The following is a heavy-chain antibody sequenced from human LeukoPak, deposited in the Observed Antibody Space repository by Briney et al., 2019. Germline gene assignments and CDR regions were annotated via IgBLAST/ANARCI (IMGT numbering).Heavy chain of an antibody. CDR3: ARNFSSGWFDY. Sequence: SETLSLTCAVSGDAITSAYYWGWIRQPPGKGLEWIGCINHIGTTYYNPSLKSRVTISVDTSKNQFSLKLSSVSAADPAVHYCARNFSSGWFDYWGQGTLVTVSS. V-gene: IGHV4-38-2*01. D-gene: IGHD6-19*01. CDR1: GDAITSAYY. J-gene: IGHJ4*02. CDR2: INHIGTT.